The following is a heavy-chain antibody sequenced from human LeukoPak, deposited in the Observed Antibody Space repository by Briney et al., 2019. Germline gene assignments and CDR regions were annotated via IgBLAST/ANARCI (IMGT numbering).Heavy chain of an antibody. CDR3: ARDGGDYVPYYFDY. V-gene: IGHV3-48*04. J-gene: IGHJ4*02. D-gene: IGHD4-17*01. CDR1: GFTFSSHS. CDR2: MTTSSTR. Sequence: GGSLRLSCAASGFTFSSHSMNWVRQAPGKGLEWVSYMTTSSTRYYADSVKGRFTISRDNAKNSLYLQMNSLRAEDTAVYYCARDGGDYVPYYFDYWGQGTLVTVSS.